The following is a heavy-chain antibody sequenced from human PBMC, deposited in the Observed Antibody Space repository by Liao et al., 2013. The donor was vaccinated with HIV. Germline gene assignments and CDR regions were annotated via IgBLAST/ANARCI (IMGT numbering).Heavy chain of an antibody. V-gene: IGHV4-34*01. CDR1: AGSFRDYY. CDR2: IDHSGKS. CDR3: ARGHPVAGSRSDWFDP. J-gene: IGHJ5*02. Sequence: QDLLKQWGTGLLRPSETLSLTCAVYAGSFRDYYWSWIRQAPGRGLEWIAEIDHSGKSNHNPSLKSRVIISVDPSKNQFSLKVTSMTAADTAVYFCARGHPVAGSRSDWFDPWGRGTRSPSSQ. D-gene: IGHD6-19*01.